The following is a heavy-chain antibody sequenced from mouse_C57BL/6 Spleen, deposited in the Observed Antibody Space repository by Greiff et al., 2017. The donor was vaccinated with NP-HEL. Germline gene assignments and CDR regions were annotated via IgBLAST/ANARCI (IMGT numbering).Heavy chain of an antibody. V-gene: IGHV1-50*01. CDR2: IDPSDSYT. CDR3: ARTDPPGTGDYFDY. D-gene: IGHD4-1*01. CDR1: GYTFTSYW. J-gene: IGHJ2*01. Sequence: QVQLQQPGAELVKPGASVKLSCKASGYTFTSYWMQWVKQRPGQGLEWIGEIDPSDSYTNYNQKFKGKATLTVETSSSTAYMQLSSLTSEDSAFYYGARTDPPGTGDYFDYWGQGTTLTVSS.